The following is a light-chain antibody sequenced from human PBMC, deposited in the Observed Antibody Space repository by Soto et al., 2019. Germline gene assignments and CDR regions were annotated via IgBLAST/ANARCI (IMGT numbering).Light chain of an antibody. V-gene: IGKV1-39*01. CDR2: AAS. J-gene: IGKJ3*01. CDR3: QKTYSTPFT. Sequence: DIQMTQSPSSLSASVGDRVTITCRASQTISNYLNWYQEKPGKAPKLLIYAASNLQSGVPSRFSGSGSGTDFPLTITTLQPEDFATYYCQKTYSTPFTFGPGTNVDVK. CDR1: QTISNY.